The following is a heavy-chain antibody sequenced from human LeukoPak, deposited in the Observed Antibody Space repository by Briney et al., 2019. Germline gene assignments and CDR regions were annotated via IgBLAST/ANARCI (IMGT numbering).Heavy chain of an antibody. Sequence: PGGSLRLSCAASGFTFSTYGMSWVRQAPGKGLEWVSSINNSGGSTYYADSVKGRFTISRDNSKNMLYLQMNSLRAEDTAVYYCAEGGQGYTSFDYWGQGTLVTVSS. CDR1: GFTFSTYG. J-gene: IGHJ4*02. D-gene: IGHD2-15*01. CDR3: AEGGQGYTSFDY. CDR2: INNSGGST. V-gene: IGHV3-23*01.